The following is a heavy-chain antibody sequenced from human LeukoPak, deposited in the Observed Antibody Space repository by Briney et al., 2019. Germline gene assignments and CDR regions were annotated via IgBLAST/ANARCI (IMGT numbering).Heavy chain of an antibody. CDR2: VMTKTAGGAT. V-gene: IGHV3-15*01. CDR1: GFTFSNTW. Sequence: GGSLRLSCVASGFTFSNTWMNWVRQAPGKGLEWVGRVMTKTAGGATDYAAPVKGRFTISRDDSKNTVYLQMNSLNTEDTAVYYCTTVRSYWGQGTLVTVSS. CDR3: TTVRSY. J-gene: IGHJ4*02.